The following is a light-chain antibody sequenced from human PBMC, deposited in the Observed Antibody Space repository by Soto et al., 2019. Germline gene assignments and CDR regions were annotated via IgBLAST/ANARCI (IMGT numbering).Light chain of an antibody. V-gene: IGLV2-14*01. CDR2: DVS. CDR3: SSYTSSSTPQVV. CDR1: SSDVGGYKY. Sequence: QSALTQPASVSGSPGQSITSSCTGTSSDVGGYKYVSWYQQHPGKAPKLMIYDVSNRPSGVSNRFSGSKSGNTASLTISGLQAEDEADFYCSSYTSSSTPQVVFGGGAKPTVL. J-gene: IGLJ2*01.